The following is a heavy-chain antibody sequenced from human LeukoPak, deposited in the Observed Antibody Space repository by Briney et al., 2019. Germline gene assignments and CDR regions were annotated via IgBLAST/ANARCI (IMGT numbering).Heavy chain of an antibody. V-gene: IGHV3-21*01. Sequence: GGSLRLSCAASGFTFNDYAMTWVRQAPGKGLEWVSSITGDCNYIFYADSVKGRFTISRDNAQNSLFLELNSLRGEDTAVYYCARERNFYYFDYWGQGALVTVSS. CDR2: ITGDCNYI. J-gene: IGHJ4*02. CDR1: GFTFNDYA. D-gene: IGHD3-3*01. CDR3: ARERNFYYFDY.